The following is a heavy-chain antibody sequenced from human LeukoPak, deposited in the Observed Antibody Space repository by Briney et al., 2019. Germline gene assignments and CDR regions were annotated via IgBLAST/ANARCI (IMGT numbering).Heavy chain of an antibody. D-gene: IGHD6-19*01. J-gene: IGHJ4*02. Sequence: PGGSLRLSCAASGFTFSSYEMNWVRQAPGKGLEWVSYTSSSGYTRYYADSVKGRFTISRDNAKNSLYLQMNSLRAEDTAVYYCARVGQWPVNYWGRGTLVTVSS. CDR1: GFTFSSYE. V-gene: IGHV3-48*03. CDR2: TSSSGYTR. CDR3: ARVGQWPVNY.